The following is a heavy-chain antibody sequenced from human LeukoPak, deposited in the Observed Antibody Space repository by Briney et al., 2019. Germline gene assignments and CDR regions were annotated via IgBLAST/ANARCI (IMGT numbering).Heavy chain of an antibody. Sequence: GGSLRLSCAASGFTFSSYAMSWVRQAPGKGLEWVSAISGSGGSTYYADSVKGRFTISRDNSKNTLYLQMNSLRAEHTAVYYCAKGRWLQNSGFDYWGQGTLVTVSS. CDR2: ISGSGGST. CDR1: GFTFSSYA. J-gene: IGHJ4*02. D-gene: IGHD5-24*01. CDR3: AKGRWLQNSGFDY. V-gene: IGHV3-23*01.